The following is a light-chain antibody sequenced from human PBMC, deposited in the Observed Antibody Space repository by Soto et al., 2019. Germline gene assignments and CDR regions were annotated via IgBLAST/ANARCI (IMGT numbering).Light chain of an antibody. CDR2: DTS. J-gene: IGLJ2*01. V-gene: IGLV7-46*01. Sequence: QAVVTQEPSLTVSPGGTVTLTCGSSTGPVTSGHYPYWFQQKPCQAPRTLIYDTSNKHSWTPARFSGSLLGGKAALTLSGAQPEDEAEYYCLLSYSGAHVVFGGGTKLTVL. CDR3: LLSYSGAHVV. CDR1: TGPVTSGHY.